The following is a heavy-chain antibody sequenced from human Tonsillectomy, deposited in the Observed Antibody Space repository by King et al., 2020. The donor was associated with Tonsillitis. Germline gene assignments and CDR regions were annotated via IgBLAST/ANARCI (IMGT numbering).Heavy chain of an antibody. V-gene: IGHV3-7*04. CDR1: EFTFSNFC. CDR3: ARDRAFSSFDY. CDR2: IKSERSEK. J-gene: IGHJ4*02. Sequence: VQLVESGGGLVQPGGSLKLSCAASEFTFSNFCMSWVRQVPGKGLHLVATIKSERSEKCYAYSVKGRFTGSRDNAKNSLDLQMNSRRSEDTALYYCARDRAFSSFDYWGQGTLVTVSS. D-gene: IGHD6-19*01.